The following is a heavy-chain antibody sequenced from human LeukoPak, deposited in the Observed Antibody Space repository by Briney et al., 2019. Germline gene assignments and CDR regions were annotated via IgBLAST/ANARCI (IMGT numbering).Heavy chain of an antibody. CDR1: GYTFTSYG. CDR3: ARVGGTTQTTTGWFDP. V-gene: IGHV1-18*01. J-gene: IGHJ5*02. CDR2: ISAYNGNT. D-gene: IGHD4-11*01. Sequence: ASVKVSCKASGYTFTSYGISWVRQAPGQGLEWMGWISAYNGNTNYAQKLQGRVTMTTDTSTCTAYMELRSLRSDDTAVYYCARVGGTTQTTTGWFDPWGQGTLVTVSS.